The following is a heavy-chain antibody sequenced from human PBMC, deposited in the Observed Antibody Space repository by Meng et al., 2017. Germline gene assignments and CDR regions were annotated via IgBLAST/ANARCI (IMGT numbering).Heavy chain of an antibody. J-gene: IGHJ6*02. V-gene: IGHV3-21*01. CDR2: ISSSSSYI. D-gene: IGHD3-10*01. CDR1: GFTFSSYS. CDR3: ARDVGLLLWFGELRGPLDGMDV. Sequence: GSLKISCAASGFTFSSYSMNWVRQAPGKGLEWVSSISSSSSYIYYADSVKGRFTISRDNAKNSLYLQMNSLRAEDTAVYYCARDVGLLLWFGELRGPLDGMDVWGQGTTVTVSS.